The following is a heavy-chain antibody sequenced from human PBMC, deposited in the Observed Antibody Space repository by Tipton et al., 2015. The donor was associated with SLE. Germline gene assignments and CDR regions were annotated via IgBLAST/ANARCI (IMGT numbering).Heavy chain of an antibody. D-gene: IGHD3-10*01. CDR1: GDSMRSSMTTYY. J-gene: IGHJ4*02. V-gene: IGHV4-4*08. CDR2: IYSSGST. Sequence: GLVKPSETLSLTCTVSGDSMRSSMTTYYWSWIRQPPGKGLEWIGYIYSSGSTNYNPSLKSRVTISVDTSKNQFSLKLSSVTAADTAVYYCARHYWGSDYGGQGTLVTVSS. CDR3: ARHYWGSDY.